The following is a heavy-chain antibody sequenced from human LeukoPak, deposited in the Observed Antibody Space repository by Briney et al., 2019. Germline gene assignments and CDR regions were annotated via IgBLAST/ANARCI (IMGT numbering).Heavy chain of an antibody. Sequence: SETLSLTCTVSGGSISSYYWSWIRQPAGKGLEWIGRIYTSGSTNYNPSLKSRVTMSVDTSKNQFSLKLSSVTAADTAVYYCARARAYPYYYDSSGYYTNNWFDPWGQGTLVTVSS. CDR3: ARARAYPYYYDSSGYYTNNWFDP. D-gene: IGHD3-22*01. J-gene: IGHJ5*02. CDR1: GGSISSYY. CDR2: IYTSGST. V-gene: IGHV4-4*07.